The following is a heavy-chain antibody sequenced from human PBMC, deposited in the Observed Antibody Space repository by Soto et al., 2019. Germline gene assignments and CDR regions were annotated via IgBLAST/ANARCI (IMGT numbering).Heavy chain of an antibody. CDR1: GYTFTSYY. D-gene: IGHD3-3*01. Sequence: ASVKVSCKTSGYTFTSYYMHWVRQAPGQGLEWMGIINPSGGSTSYAQKFQGRVTMTRDTSTSTVYMELSSLRFEDTAVYYCARAVPTIFGAWNWFDPCGQGTLVTVYS. J-gene: IGHJ5*02. V-gene: IGHV1-46*01. CDR2: INPSGGST. CDR3: ARAVPTIFGAWNWFDP.